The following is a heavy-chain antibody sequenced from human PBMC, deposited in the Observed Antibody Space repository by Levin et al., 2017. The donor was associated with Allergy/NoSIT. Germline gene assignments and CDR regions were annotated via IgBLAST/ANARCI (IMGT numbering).Heavy chain of an antibody. CDR1: GYTFTGYY. V-gene: IGHV1-2*02. J-gene: IGHJ4*02. Sequence: ASVKVSCKASGYTFTGYYMHWVRQAPGQGLEWMGWINPNSGGTNYAQKFQGRVTMTRDTSISTAYMELSRLRSDDTAVYYCARALPTGDYFDYWGQGTLVTVSS. CDR2: INPNSGGT. CDR3: ARALPTGDYFDY. D-gene: IGHD7-27*01.